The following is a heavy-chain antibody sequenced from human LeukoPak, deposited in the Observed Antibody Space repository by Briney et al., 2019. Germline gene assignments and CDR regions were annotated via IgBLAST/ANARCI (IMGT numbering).Heavy chain of an antibody. Sequence: ASVKVSCKASGGTFSSYAISWVRQAPGQGLEWMGGIIPIFGTANYAQKFQGRVTITADESTSTAYMELSSLRSEDTAVYYCARARSGGGGRWAFDIWGQGTMVTVSS. CDR3: ARARSGGGGRWAFDI. CDR2: IIPIFGTA. CDR1: GGTFSSYA. J-gene: IGHJ3*02. D-gene: IGHD2-15*01. V-gene: IGHV1-69*13.